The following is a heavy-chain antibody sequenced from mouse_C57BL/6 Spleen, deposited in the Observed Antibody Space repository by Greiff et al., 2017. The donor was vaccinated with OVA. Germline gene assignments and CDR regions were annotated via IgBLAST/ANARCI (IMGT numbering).Heavy chain of an antibody. J-gene: IGHJ3*01. CDR2: INPSSGYT. V-gene: IGHV1-4*01. Sequence: VQLQQSGAELARPGASVKMSCKASGYTFTSYTMHWVKQRPGQGLEWIGYINPSSGYTKYNQKFKDKATLTADKSSSTAYMQLSSLTSEDSAVYYCARGGSNYDWFAYWGQGTLVTVSA. CDR1: GYTFTSYT. D-gene: IGHD2-5*01. CDR3: ARGGSNYDWFAY.